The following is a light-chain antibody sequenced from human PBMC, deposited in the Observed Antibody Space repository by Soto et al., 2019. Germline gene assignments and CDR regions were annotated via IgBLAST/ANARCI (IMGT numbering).Light chain of an antibody. J-gene: IGKJ5*01. CDR3: QQRSDSIT. V-gene: IGKV3D-11*01. Sequence: EIVLTQSPATLSSFPPERMTLXFRASQAVNTRLAWYQHKPGQAPRLLIYEASKRATGIPARFSGSGSGTDFTLTISSLEPEDFAVYYCQQRSDSITFGQGTRLEIK. CDR1: QAVNTR. CDR2: EAS.